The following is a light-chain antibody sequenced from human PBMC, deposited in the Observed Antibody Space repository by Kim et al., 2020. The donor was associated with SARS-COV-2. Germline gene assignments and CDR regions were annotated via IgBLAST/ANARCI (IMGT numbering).Light chain of an antibody. CDR1: QTISNKY. V-gene: IGKV3-20*01. Sequence: LSPGERDTLSCRASQTISNKYLAWYQQRPGQPPRLVIYSASTRATGIPDRFSGSGSGTDFTLIISRLEPEDFALYHCQQYSSSPTFGQGTKVDIK. CDR2: SAS. CDR3: QQYSSSPT. J-gene: IGKJ1*01.